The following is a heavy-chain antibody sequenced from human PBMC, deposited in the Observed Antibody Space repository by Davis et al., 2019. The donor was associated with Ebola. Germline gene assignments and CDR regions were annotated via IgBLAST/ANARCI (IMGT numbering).Heavy chain of an antibody. Sequence: GESLKISCAASGFRFATYTMNWVRQAPGKGLEWISYISSSSTNIFYADSVKGRFIISRDNAKNSLFLQMSSLRHEDTAVYYCARRLWTTPYYYYGMDVWGKGTTVTVSS. D-gene: IGHD2-21*01. CDR1: GFRFATYT. CDR2: ISSSSTNI. V-gene: IGHV3-48*02. J-gene: IGHJ6*04. CDR3: ARRLWTTPYYYYGMDV.